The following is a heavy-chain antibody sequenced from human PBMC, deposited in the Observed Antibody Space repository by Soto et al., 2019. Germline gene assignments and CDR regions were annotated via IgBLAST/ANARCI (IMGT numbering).Heavy chain of an antibody. V-gene: IGHV4-61*08. CDR2: IYSSGST. CDR3: ARDHLYHSSGGHFAY. J-gene: IGHJ4*02. CDR1: EGNVIGGGDC. Sequence: VAEGNVIGGGDCWNSKRKTPGKGLEWIGYIYSSGSTHYNPSLQNRVTISIDTSKNQVSLKVNSVTAADTAVYFCARDHLYHSSGGHFAYLRQGTHVTVSP. D-gene: IGHD3-22*01.